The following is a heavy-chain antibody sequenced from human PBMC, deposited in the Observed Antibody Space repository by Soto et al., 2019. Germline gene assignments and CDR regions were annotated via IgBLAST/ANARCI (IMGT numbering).Heavy chain of an antibody. V-gene: IGHV4-31*03. Sequence: PSETLSLTCTVSGGSISSGGYYCSWIRQHPGKGLEWIGYIYYSGSTYYNPSLKSRVTISADTSKNQFSLKLSSVTAADTAVYYCARGSGRYANDNWFDPWGQGTLVTVSS. CDR3: ARGSGRYANDNWFDP. J-gene: IGHJ5*02. CDR2: IYYSGST. CDR1: GGSISSGGYY. D-gene: IGHD3-10*01.